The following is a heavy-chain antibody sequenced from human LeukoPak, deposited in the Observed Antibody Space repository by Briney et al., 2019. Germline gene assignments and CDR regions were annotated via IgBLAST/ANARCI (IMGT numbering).Heavy chain of an antibody. CDR3: AKDLRRYYDSSGYYRNAFDI. D-gene: IGHD3-22*01. Sequence: GGSLRLSCAASGFNVSSNYMSWVRQAPGKGLECISVIYSGGSTYYADSVKGRFTISRDNSKNTLYLQMNSLRAEDTAVYYCAKDLRRYYDSSGYYRNAFDIWGQGTMVTVSS. J-gene: IGHJ3*02. V-gene: IGHV3-66*01. CDR1: GFNVSSNY. CDR2: IYSGGST.